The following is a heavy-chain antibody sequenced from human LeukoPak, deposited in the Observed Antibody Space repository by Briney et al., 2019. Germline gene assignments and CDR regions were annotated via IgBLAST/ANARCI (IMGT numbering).Heavy chain of an antibody. V-gene: IGHV3-33*01. J-gene: IGHJ4*02. CDR2: IWYDGENK. D-gene: IGHD5-24*01. Sequence: GGSLRLSCAASGFTFSTYGMHWVRQAPGKGLEWVALIWYDGENKYYTDSVKGRFTISRDISKSTVYLQMSSLRAEDTAVYYCARVVLSRGERDYWGQGTLVTVSS. CDR3: ARVVLSRGERDY. CDR1: GFTFSTYG.